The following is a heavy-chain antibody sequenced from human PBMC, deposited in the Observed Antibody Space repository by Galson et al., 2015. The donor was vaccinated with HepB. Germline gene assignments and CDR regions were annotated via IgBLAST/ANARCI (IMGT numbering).Heavy chain of an antibody. V-gene: IGHV3-9*01. Sequence: SLRLSCAASGFTFDDYAMQWVRQAPGKGLEWVSGISWNSGSIGCADSVKGRFTISRDNAKNSLYLQMNSLRAEDTALYYCARRWEPKAYDPFDIWGQGTMVTVSS. CDR3: ARRWEPKAYDPFDI. CDR1: GFTFDDYA. CDR2: ISWNSGSI. J-gene: IGHJ3*02. D-gene: IGHD1-26*01.